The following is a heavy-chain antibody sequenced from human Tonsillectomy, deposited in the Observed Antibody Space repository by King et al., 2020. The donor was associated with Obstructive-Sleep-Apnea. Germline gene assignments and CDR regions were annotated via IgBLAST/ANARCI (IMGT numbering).Heavy chain of an antibody. CDR2: ISDSGGST. CDR3: AKLQETILGYVDL. J-gene: IGHJ2*01. V-gene: IGHV3-23*04. Sequence: VQLVESGGGLVQPGGSLRLSCTASGFTFSSNVMSWVRQAPGKGLEWVSGISDSGGSTYYAGSVKGRFTISRDNSKNTLYLQMNSLRSEDTAVYYCAKLQETILGYVDLWGRGTLVTVSS. CDR1: GFTFSSNV. D-gene: IGHD3-9*01.